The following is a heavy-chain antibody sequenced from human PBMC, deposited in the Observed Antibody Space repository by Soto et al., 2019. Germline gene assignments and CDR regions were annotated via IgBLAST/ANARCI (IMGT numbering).Heavy chain of an antibody. Sequence: QVQLQESGPGLVKPSETLSLTCTVSGGSISSYYWSWIRQPPGKGLEWIGCIYYSGSTNYNPSLKSRGPLSVDTSKNQFSLKLSSVTAADTAVYYCAGDVGPLSGYFDLWGRGTLVPVSS. CDR2: IYYSGST. J-gene: IGHJ2*01. CDR1: GGSISSYY. CDR3: AGDVGPLSGYFDL. D-gene: IGHD2-15*01. V-gene: IGHV4-59*01.